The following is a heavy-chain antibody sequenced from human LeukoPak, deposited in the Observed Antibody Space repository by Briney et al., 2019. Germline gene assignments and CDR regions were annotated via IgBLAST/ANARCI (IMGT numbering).Heavy chain of an antibody. CDR1: GYSFTSYW. CDR2: IYPGDSET. V-gene: IGHV5-51*01. J-gene: IGHJ2*01. D-gene: IGHD6-25*01. Sequence: GESLKISCKGSGYSFTSYWIGWVRQMPGKGLEWMGIIYPGDSETRYSPSFQGQVTISADKSISTAYLQWSSLKASDTAMYYCARHAIAADWWTDQDKWYFDLWGRGTLVTVPS. CDR3: ARHAIAADWWTDQDKWYFDL.